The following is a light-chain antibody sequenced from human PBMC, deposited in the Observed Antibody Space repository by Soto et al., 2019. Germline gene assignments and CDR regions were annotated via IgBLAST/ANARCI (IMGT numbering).Light chain of an antibody. J-gene: IGKJ4*01. CDR2: GAS. CDR3: RQYGRSLEFA. V-gene: IGKV3-20*01. Sequence: IVLTQSPGTLSLSPGERATLSCRASQTVSSNSLAWYQEKPGQGPRLLIYGASTRATGIPDRFSGSGSGTDFTLTISRLDPEDFAVYYCRQYGRSLEFAVGGGTKVDIK. CDR1: QTVSSNS.